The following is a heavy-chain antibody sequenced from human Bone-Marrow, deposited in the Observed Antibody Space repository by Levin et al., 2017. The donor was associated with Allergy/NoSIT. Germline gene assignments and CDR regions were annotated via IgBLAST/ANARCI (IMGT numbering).Heavy chain of an antibody. D-gene: IGHD3-10*01. J-gene: IGHJ4*02. Sequence: GGSLRLSCAASGFTFSNAWMNWVRQAPGKGLEWVGRIKSKTDGGTTDYAAPVKGRFTISRDDSKNTLYLQMNSLKTEDTAVYYCTTECFYCSWARVRDLVWYYYGSGSYAFDYWGQGTLVTVSS. CDR2: IKSKTDGGTT. CDR1: GFTFSNAW. CDR3: TTECFYCSWARVRDLVWYYYGSGSYAFDY. V-gene: IGHV3-15*07.